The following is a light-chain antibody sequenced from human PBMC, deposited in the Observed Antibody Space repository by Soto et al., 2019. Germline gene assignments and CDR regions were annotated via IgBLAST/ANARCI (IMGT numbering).Light chain of an antibody. Sequence: QSVLTQPASVSGSPGQSITISCTGTSSDVGSYNFVSWYQQHPGKAPKLMIYEVSKRPSGVSNGFSGSKSGNTASLTISGLQAEDEADYYCCSYAGSYTDVFGTGTKVTVL. V-gene: IGLV2-23*02. CDR2: EVS. CDR3: CSYAGSYTDV. J-gene: IGLJ1*01. CDR1: SSDVGSYNF.